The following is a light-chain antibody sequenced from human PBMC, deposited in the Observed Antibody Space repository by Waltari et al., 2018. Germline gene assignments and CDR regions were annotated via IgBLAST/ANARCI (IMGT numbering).Light chain of an antibody. CDR3: QQSYSTPRT. CDR2: DAS. CDR1: QSISSY. Sequence: TQMSPSPSSLSASVGDRVTITCRASQSISSYLNCYQQKPGKAPKLLIYDASSLQSGVPARFSGSGSGRDFTLTISSLQPEDFATYYCQQSYSTPRTFGQGTKVEIK. V-gene: IGKV1-39*01. J-gene: IGKJ1*01.